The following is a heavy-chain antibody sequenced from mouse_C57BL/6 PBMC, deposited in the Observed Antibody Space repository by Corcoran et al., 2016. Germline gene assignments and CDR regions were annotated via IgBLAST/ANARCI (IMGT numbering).Heavy chain of an antibody. CDR1: GYAFSSYW. V-gene: IGHV1-80*01. D-gene: IGHD1-1*01. J-gene: IGHJ4*01. CDR2: IYPGDGDT. CDR3: ARPTVVATPYAMDY. Sequence: QVQLQQSGVELVKPGASVKISCKASGYAFSSYWMNWVKQRPGKGLEWIGQIYPGDGDTNYNGKFKGKATLTADKSSSTAYMQLSSLTSEDSAVYFCARPTVVATPYAMDYWGQGTSVTVSS.